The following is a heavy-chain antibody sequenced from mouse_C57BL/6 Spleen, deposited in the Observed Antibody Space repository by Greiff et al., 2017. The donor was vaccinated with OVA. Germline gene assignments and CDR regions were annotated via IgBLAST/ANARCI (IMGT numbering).Heavy chain of an antibody. CDR3: ERPYNDYDGYDLDY. V-gene: IGHV1-72*01. J-gene: IGHJ2*01. CDR1: GYTFTSYW. CDR2: IDPNSGGT. D-gene: IGHD2-4*01. Sequence: QVQLQQPGAELVKPGASVKLSCTASGYTFTSYWMHWVKQRPGRGLEWIGRIDPNSGGTKYNEKFKSKATLTVDKPSSTAYLQLSNLTSEDSAVYFCERPYNDYDGYDLDYWGQGTTRTVSS.